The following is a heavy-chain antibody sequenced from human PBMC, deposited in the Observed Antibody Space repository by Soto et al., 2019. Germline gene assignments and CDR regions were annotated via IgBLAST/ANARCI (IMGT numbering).Heavy chain of an antibody. CDR2: ISGNGNKK. Sequence: PGGSLRLSCVASGFSFSNYAMSWVRQAPGKGLEWVSTISGNGNKKYYADSVKGRFTISRDNSKNTLYLQMNGLRAEDTAVYYCAKGSYYGSGNYYPVRPFDYWGQGTLVTVSS. J-gene: IGHJ4*02. D-gene: IGHD3-10*01. CDR1: GFSFSNYA. CDR3: AKGSYYGSGNYYPVRPFDY. V-gene: IGHV3-23*01.